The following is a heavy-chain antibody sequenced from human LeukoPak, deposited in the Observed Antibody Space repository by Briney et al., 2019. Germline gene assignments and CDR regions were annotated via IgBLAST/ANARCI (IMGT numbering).Heavy chain of an antibody. D-gene: IGHD6-13*01. CDR3: ARGDSTSWSDY. CDR2: TYYRGST. V-gene: IGHV4-39*07. CDR1: GGSISSSSYY. Sequence: PSETLSLTCTVSGGSISSSSYYWGWIRQPPGKGLEWIGSTYYRGSTYYNPSLESRVTISVDTSKNQFSLKLASVTAADTAVYYCARGDSTSWSDYWGQGTLVTVSS. J-gene: IGHJ4*02.